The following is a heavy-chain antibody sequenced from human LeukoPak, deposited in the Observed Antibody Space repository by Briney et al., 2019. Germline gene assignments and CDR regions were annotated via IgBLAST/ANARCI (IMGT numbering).Heavy chain of an antibody. Sequence: SVKVSCKASGGTFSSYAISWVRQAPGQGLEWMGRIIPILGIANYAQKFQGRVTITADKSTSTAYMELNSLRSEDTAVYYCANLRDGYYYYGMDVWGQGTTVTVSS. CDR3: ANLRDGYYYYGMDV. CDR2: IIPILGIA. J-gene: IGHJ6*02. CDR1: GGTFSSYA. D-gene: IGHD5-24*01. V-gene: IGHV1-69*04.